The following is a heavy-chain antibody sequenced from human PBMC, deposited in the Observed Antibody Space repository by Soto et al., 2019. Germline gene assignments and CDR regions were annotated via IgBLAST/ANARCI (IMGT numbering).Heavy chain of an antibody. Sequence: GGSLRLSCAASGFTFSSYGMHWVRQAPGKGLEWVAIIWYDGSNKYYADSVKGRFTISRDNSKNTLYLQMNSLRAEDTAVYYCARDPEIVLVTAALYGLDVWGQGTTVTVSS. V-gene: IGHV3-33*01. D-gene: IGHD2-2*01. CDR2: IWYDGSNK. CDR1: GFTFSSYG. J-gene: IGHJ6*02. CDR3: ARDPEIVLVTAALYGLDV.